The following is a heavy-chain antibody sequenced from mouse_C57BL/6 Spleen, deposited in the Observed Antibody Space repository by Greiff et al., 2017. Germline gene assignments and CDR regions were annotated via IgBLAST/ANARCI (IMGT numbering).Heavy chain of an antibody. CDR1: GYTFTDYN. CDR3: VSERGIYDGYYSAWFAY. D-gene: IGHD2-3*01. J-gene: IGHJ3*01. V-gene: IGHV1-18*01. Sequence: EVQLQQSGPALVKPGASVKIPCKASGYTFTDYNMDWVQQSHGKSLEWIGDINPNNGGTIYNQKFKGKATFTVDKSSSTAYMELRSLTSEDTAVYYCVSERGIYDGYYSAWFAYWGQGTLVTVSA. CDR2: INPNNGGT.